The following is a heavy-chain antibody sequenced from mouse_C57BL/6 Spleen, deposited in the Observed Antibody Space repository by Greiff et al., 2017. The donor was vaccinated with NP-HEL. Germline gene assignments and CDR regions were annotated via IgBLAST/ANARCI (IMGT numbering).Heavy chain of an antibody. CDR1: GYTFTSYW. CDR3: ARWDSNFYYAMDY. V-gene: IGHV1-7*01. J-gene: IGHJ4*01. D-gene: IGHD2-5*01. CDR2: INPSSGYT. Sequence: QVQLQQSGAELAKPGASVKLSCKASGYTFTSYWMHWVKQRPGQGLEWIGYINPSSGYTKYNQKFKDKATLTADKSSSPAYMQLSSLTYEDSAVYYCARWDSNFYYAMDYWGQGTSVTVSS.